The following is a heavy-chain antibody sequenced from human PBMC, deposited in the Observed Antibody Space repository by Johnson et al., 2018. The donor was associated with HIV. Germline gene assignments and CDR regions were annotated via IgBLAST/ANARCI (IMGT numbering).Heavy chain of an antibody. CDR1: GFTVSSNY. CDR2: IYSGGII. V-gene: IGHV3-66*01. Sequence: VQLVESGGDLVQPGGSLRLSCAASGFTVSSNYMSWVRQAPGKGLEWVSVIYSGGIIYYADSVKGRFTISRDNAKNSLYLQMNSLRAEDTAVYYCARENNWNYEEYGFDIWGQGTMVTVSS. D-gene: IGHD1-7*01. CDR3: ARENNWNYEEYGFDI. J-gene: IGHJ3*02.